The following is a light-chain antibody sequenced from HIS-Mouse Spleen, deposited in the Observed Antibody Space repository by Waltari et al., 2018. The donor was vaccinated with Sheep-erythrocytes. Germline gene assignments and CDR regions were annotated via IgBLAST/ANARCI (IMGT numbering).Light chain of an antibody. CDR2: EGS. V-gene: IGLV2-23*01. Sequence: QSALTQPASVSGSPGQSITISCTGTSSDVGSYNLVSWYQQHPGKAPKLMIHEGSKRPSGVSNRFSGSKSGNRASLTISGLQAEDEADYYCCSYAGSSTPWVFGGGTKLTVL. CDR1: SSDVGSYNL. CDR3: CSYAGSSTPWV. J-gene: IGLJ3*02.